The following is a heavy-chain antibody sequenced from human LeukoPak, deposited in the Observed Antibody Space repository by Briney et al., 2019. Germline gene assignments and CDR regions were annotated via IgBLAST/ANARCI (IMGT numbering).Heavy chain of an antibody. CDR1: GGSISSNNW. V-gene: IGHV4-4*02. CDR2: IYHSGSN. J-gene: IGHJ4*02. D-gene: IGHD3-10*01. CDR3: ACDREYYGSGSYYRHYDY. Sequence: PSGTLSLTCAVSGGSISSNNWWSWVRPPPGKGLEWIGEIYHSGSNYYNPSLKSRVTISVDKSKNQFSLKLSPVTAAHTAVYYCACDREYYGSGSYYRHYDYWGQGTLVTVSS.